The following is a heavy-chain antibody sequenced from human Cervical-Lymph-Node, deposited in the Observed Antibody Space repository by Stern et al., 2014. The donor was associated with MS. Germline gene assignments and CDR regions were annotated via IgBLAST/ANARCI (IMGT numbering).Heavy chain of an antibody. D-gene: IGHD5-12*01. CDR3: ARGRLGATPFDY. Sequence: QVQLQESGPGLVKPSETLSLTCTVSGGSISSYYWSWIRQPPGKGLEWIGYIYYSGSTNYSPSLKSRVTISVDTSKNQFSLKLSSVTAADTAVYYCARGRLGATPFDYWGQGTLVTVSS. J-gene: IGHJ4*02. V-gene: IGHV4-59*01. CDR1: GGSISSYY. CDR2: IYYSGST.